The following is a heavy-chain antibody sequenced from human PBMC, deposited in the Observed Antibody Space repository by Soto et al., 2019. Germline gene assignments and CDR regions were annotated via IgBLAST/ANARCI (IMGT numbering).Heavy chain of an antibody. CDR3: AKEGSDWSLDV. J-gene: IGHJ4*01. V-gene: IGHV3-23*01. D-gene: IGHD3-9*01. CDR2: ITNSGDRT. CDR1: GCLFGNNA. Sequence: GPLSVPYTVSGCLFGNNAMNRLLQAPGKGLEWVSAITNSGDRTYYADSVKGRFTISRDNSKNTLYLQMSSLTAEETAVYYCAKEGSDWSLDVRGHGTLVTVSS.